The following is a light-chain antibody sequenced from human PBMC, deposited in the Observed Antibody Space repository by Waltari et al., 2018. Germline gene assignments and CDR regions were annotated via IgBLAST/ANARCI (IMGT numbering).Light chain of an antibody. CDR2: DVN. V-gene: IGLV2-14*01. CDR1: SSDVGYYNY. J-gene: IGLJ2*01. Sequence: QSALTQPASVSGSPGQSITISCTGTSSDVGYYNYVSWYQQHPGKAPKLMISDVNKRPSGVSNLFSGSKSGNTASLTISGLQAEDEADYYCSSYTNYATVIFGGGTKLTVL. CDR3: SSYTNYATVI.